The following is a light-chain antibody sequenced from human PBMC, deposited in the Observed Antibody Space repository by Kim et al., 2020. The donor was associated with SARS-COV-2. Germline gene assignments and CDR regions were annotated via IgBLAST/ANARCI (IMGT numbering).Light chain of an antibody. CDR2: KAS. CDR1: HSISSW. Sequence: ASVGDGVTITCRASHSISSWLAWYQQKPGKVPNLLIYKASTLETGVPSRFSGSGSGTEFALTISSLQPDDFATYYCQHYNDYSGTFGQGTKVEIK. J-gene: IGKJ1*01. V-gene: IGKV1-5*03. CDR3: QHYNDYSGT.